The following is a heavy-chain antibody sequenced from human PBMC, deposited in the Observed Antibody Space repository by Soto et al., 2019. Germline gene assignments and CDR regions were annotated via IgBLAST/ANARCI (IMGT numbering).Heavy chain of an antibody. J-gene: IGHJ4*02. Sequence: EVQLVESGGGLIQPGGSLRLSCAASGFTVSSNYMSWVRQAPGKGLEWVSVIYSATSTYYVDSVKGRFTISRDNSKNTLYLQMYSLRAEDTAVYYCARVVDYGTRVDYWGQGTLVTVSS. CDR2: IYSATST. D-gene: IGHD4-17*01. V-gene: IGHV3-53*01. CDR1: GFTVSSNY. CDR3: ARVVDYGTRVDY.